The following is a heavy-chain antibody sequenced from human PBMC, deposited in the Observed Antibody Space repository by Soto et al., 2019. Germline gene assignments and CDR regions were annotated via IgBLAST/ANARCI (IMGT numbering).Heavy chain of an antibody. D-gene: IGHD2-8*01. CDR1: GYSFTDYH. CDR3: ARGVSTDCSNGVCSFFYNHGMDV. Sequence: ASVKVSCKASGYSFTDYHIHWVRQAPGQGLEWLGRINPKSGGTSTAQKFQGWVTMTTDTSISTASMELTRLTSDDTAIYYCARGVSTDCSNGVCSFFYNHGMDVWGQGTTVTVSS. V-gene: IGHV1-2*04. J-gene: IGHJ6*02. CDR2: INPKSGGT.